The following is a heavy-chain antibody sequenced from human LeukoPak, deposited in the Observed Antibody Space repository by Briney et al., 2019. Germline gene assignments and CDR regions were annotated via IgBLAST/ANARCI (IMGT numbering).Heavy chain of an antibody. V-gene: IGHV1-69*05. D-gene: IGHD5-12*01. CDR1: GGTLSSYA. J-gene: IGHJ5*02. CDR3: ARDASSGYDPNNWFDP. CDR2: IIPIFGTA. Sequence: GASVKVSCKASGGTLSSYAISWVRQGPGQGLEWMGGIIPIFGTANYAQKFQGRVTITTDESTSTAYMELSSLRSEDTAVYYCARDASSGYDPNNWFDPWGQGTLVTVSS.